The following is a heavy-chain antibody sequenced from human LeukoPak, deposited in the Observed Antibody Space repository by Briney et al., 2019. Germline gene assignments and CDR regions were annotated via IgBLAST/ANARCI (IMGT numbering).Heavy chain of an antibody. CDR3: ARVGSSGWYVHPTLDY. CDR2: INPNSGDT. CDR1: GYTFTGYY. V-gene: IGHV1-2*02. D-gene: IGHD6-19*01. J-gene: IGHJ4*02. Sequence: ASVKVSCKASGYTFTGYYIHWVRQAPGQGLEWMGWINPNSGDTNYAQKFQGRVTVTRDTSIGTAYMDLRWLRSDDTAVYYCARVGSSGWYVHPTLDYWGQGTLVTVSS.